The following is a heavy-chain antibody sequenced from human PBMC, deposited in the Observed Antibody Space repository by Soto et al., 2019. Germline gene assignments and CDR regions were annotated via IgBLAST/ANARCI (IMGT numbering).Heavy chain of an antibody. J-gene: IGHJ3*01. V-gene: IGHV3-48*01. CDR3: VRDYNWAFEV. CDR1: GFPFSYYS. Sequence: QLVESGGGLVQPGGSLRLSCEASGFPFSYYSMNWVRQAPGKGLEWISFLRSSDNRLLQSDSVKGRFTISREDATNSLYLQMNCLRGEDTAVYYCVRDYNWAFEVWGQGTMVTVSS. D-gene: IGHD1-1*01. CDR2: LRSSDNRL.